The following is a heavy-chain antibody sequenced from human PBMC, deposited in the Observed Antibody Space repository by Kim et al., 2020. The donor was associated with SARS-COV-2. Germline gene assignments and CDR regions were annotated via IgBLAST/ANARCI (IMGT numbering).Heavy chain of an antibody. CDR3: AKAGCSCMSCYGGGNYFDP. Sequence: GGSLRLSCAASGFTFAGYAMSWVRQAPGKGLEWVSGITCSGDTTYYADSVKGRFTISRDNSRNILYLEINSPRAEDTAVYYCAKAGCSCMSCYGGGNYFDPWGQGTLVTVSS. D-gene: IGHD2-2*01. CDR1: GFTFAGYA. J-gene: IGHJ5*02. V-gene: IGHV3-23*01. CDR2: ITCSGDTT.